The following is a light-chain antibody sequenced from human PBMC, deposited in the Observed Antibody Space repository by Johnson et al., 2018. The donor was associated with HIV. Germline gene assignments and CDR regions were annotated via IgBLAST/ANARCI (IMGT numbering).Light chain of an antibody. V-gene: IGLV1-51*01. CDR2: DNN. J-gene: IGLJ1*01. CDR1: SSNIGNNY. CDR3: GTWDSSLSAYV. Sequence: QSALTQPPSVSAAPGQKVTISCSGSSSNIGNNYVSWYQQLQGTAPKLLIYDNNKRPSGIPDRFSGSKSGTSATLAITGLQTGDEADYYCGTWDSSLSAYVFGTGTKVTVL.